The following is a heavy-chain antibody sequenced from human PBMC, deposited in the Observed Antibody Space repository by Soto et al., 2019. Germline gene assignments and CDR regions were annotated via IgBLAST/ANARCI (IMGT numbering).Heavy chain of an antibody. CDR3: ARKGIAAAVGNWFDP. CDR2: IYYSGST. Sequence: SETLSLTCTVSGGSISSGGYYWSWIRQHPGKGLEWIGYIYYSGSTYYNPSLKSRVTISVDTSKDQFSLKLSSVTAADTAVYYCARKGIAAAVGNWFDPWGQGTLVTVSS. J-gene: IGHJ5*02. CDR1: GGSISSGGYY. D-gene: IGHD6-13*01. V-gene: IGHV4-31*03.